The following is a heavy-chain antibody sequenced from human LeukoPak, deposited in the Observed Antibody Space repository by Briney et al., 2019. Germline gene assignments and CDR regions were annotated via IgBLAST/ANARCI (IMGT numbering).Heavy chain of an antibody. D-gene: IGHD5-18*01. CDR3: ARGYGYYFDY. CDR2: TYYRSKWYT. J-gene: IGHJ4*02. CDR1: GDSVSSNSAA. Sequence: SQTLSLTCTISGDSVSSNSAAWDWIRQSPSRGLEWLGRTYYRSKWYTDYALSVKSRITINPDTSKNQFSLQLNSVTPEDTAVYYCARGYGYYFDYWGQGTLVTVSP. V-gene: IGHV6-1*01.